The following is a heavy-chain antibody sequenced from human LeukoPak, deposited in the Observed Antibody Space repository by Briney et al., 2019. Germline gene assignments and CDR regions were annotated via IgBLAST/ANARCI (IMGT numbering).Heavy chain of an antibody. CDR2: IYYSGST. CDR3: ARSGTYYDILEYYFDY. V-gene: IGHV4-28*01. D-gene: IGHD3-9*01. CDR1: GYSISSSNW. Sequence: SETLSLTCAVSGYSISSSNWWGWIRPPPGKGLEGIGYIYYSGSTYYNPSLKSRVTMSVDTCKNQFSLKLSSVTAVDTAVYYCARSGTYYDILEYYFDYWGQGTLVTVSS. J-gene: IGHJ4*02.